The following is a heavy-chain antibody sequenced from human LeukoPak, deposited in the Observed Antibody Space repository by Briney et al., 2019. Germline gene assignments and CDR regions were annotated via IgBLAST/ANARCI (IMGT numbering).Heavy chain of an antibody. CDR1: GYTFTGYY. Sequence: ASVKVSCKASGYTFTGYYMHWVRQAPGQGLEWMGWINPNSGGTNYAQKLQGRVTMTTDTSTSTAYMELRSLRSDDTAVYYCARVSSVQFHPDYWGQGTLVTVSS. J-gene: IGHJ4*02. CDR3: ARVSSVQFHPDY. CDR2: INPNSGGT. V-gene: IGHV1-2*02.